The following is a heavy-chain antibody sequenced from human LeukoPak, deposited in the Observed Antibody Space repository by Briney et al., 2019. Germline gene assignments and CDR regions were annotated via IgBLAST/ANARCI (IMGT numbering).Heavy chain of an antibody. CDR1: GFTFSNYA. Sequence: GGSLRLSCAASGFTFSNYAMTWVRQAPGKGLEWVSTFSGGGDSTYYADSVKGRFTTARDYSKNTLYLQMNSLGAEDTAIYFCAKEIAVAAFDYWGQGTLVTVSS. D-gene: IGHD6-19*01. CDR2: FSGGGDST. J-gene: IGHJ4*02. V-gene: IGHV3-23*01. CDR3: AKEIAVAAFDY.